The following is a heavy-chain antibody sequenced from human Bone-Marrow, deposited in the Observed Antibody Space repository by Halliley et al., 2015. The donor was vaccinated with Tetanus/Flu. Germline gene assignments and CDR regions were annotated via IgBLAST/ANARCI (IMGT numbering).Heavy chain of an antibody. CDR1: GFRFSDYY. D-gene: IGHD2-15*01. CDR3: AREGYCSGGNCYSSGSDYGMDV. V-gene: IGHV3-11*06. J-gene: IGHJ6*02. Sequence: SLRLSCAASGFRFSDYYMAWFRQAPGKGLEWVSYISSTSGNILYADSVKGRFTISRDNAKNSLYLQMNSLRAEDTAVYYCAREGYCSGGNCYSSGSDYGMDVWGQGTTVTVSS. CDR2: ISSTSGNI.